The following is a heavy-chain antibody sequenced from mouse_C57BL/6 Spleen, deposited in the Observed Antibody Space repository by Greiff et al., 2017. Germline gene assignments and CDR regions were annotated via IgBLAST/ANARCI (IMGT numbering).Heavy chain of an antibody. CDR3: AISEYGSSYYHYAMGY. D-gene: IGHD1-1*01. CDR2: IYPGDGDT. CDR1: GYAFSSYW. J-gene: IGHJ4*01. V-gene: IGHV1-80*01. Sequence: VQLQQSGAELVKPGASVKISCKASGYAFSSYWMNWVKQRPGKGLEWIGQIYPGDGDTHYNGKFKGKATLTEDKSSSTAYMPLSSLTSEDSAVYFCAISEYGSSYYHYAMGYWGQGTSVTVSS.